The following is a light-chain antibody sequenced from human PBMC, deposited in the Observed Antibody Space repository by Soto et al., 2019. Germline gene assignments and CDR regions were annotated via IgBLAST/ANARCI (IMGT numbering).Light chain of an antibody. CDR2: DAS. CDR3: QQRTNWLT. V-gene: IGKV3-11*01. J-gene: IGKJ3*01. CDR1: QNVSTY. Sequence: EIVLTQSPATLSLSPGERVTLSCRASQNVSTYLAWYQQKPGQAPRPLIYDASDRATGIPARFSGSGSGTDFTLTISRLEPEDFAVYYCQQRTNWLTFGPGTKVDIK.